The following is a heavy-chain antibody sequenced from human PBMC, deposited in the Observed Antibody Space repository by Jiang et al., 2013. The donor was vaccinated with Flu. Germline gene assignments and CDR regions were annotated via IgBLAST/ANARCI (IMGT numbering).Heavy chain of an antibody. J-gene: IGHJ4*02. D-gene: IGHD5-12*01. V-gene: IGHV4-39*07. CDR1: GGPISSSSYY. CDR2: IYYSGST. CDR3: ARAQKYSGFELPYFDY. Sequence: GPGLVKPSETLSLTCTVSGGPISSSSYYWVWIRQPPGKGLEWIGSIYYSGSTYYSPPLKRRVTMSVDTSKNQFSLKLSSVTAADTAVFYCARAQKYSGFELPYFDYWGQGSLVTVSS.